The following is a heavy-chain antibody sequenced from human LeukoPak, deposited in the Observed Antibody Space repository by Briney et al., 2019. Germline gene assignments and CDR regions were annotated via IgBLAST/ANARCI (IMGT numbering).Heavy chain of an antibody. Sequence: GSLRLSCAASGFTFSSYAMSWVRQAPGKGLEWVSGISASGSSTYYADSVKGRFTISRDKSKNTLYLQMSSLRAEDTALYYCATSFNWNYDHWGQGTLVTVSS. CDR2: ISASGSST. CDR3: ATSFNWNYDH. J-gene: IGHJ5*02. D-gene: IGHD1-7*01. CDR1: GFTFSSYA. V-gene: IGHV3-23*01.